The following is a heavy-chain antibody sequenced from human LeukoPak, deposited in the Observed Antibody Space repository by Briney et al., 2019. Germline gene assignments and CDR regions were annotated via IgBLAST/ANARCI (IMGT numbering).Heavy chain of an antibody. D-gene: IGHD6-6*01. CDR3: ARNIEYSCSSVPGY. Sequence: PGGSLRLSCAASGFTVSSNYMSWVRQAPGKGLEWVSVIYSSGSTYYADSVKGRFTISRDNSKNTLYLQMNSLRAEDTAVYYCARNIEYSCSSVPGYWGQGTLVTVSS. CDR2: IYSSGST. V-gene: IGHV3-53*01. CDR1: GFTVSSNY. J-gene: IGHJ4*02.